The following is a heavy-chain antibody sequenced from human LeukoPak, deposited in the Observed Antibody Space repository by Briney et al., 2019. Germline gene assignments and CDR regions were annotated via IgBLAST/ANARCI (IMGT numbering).Heavy chain of an antibody. Sequence: GESLKISCKGSGYSFTSYWISWVRQMPGKGLEWMGRIDPSDSYTYYSPSFQGHVTISADKSISTAYLQWSSLKASDTAMYYCARLMPDLGYCSGGSCPVLIFDIWGQGTMVTVSS. V-gene: IGHV5-10-1*01. CDR1: GYSFTSYW. J-gene: IGHJ3*02. CDR3: ARLMPDLGYCSGGSCPVLIFDI. CDR2: IDPSDSYT. D-gene: IGHD2-15*01.